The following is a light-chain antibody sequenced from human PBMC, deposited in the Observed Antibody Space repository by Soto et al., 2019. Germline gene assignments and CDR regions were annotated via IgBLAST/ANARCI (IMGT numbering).Light chain of an antibody. CDR1: QDINKY. J-gene: IGKJ5*01. Sequence: IQMTQSPSSLSASVGDRVTITCRASQDINKYLAWYQQRPGTVPKLLIYSASTLKSGVPSRFSGSRSGTDFTLTISSLQPEDVATYYCQKYSGVPVTFGQATRLEIK. CDR3: QKYSGVPVT. CDR2: SAS. V-gene: IGKV1-27*01.